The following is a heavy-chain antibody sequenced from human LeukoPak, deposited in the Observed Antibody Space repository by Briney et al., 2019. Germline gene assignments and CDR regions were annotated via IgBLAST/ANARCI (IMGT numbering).Heavy chain of an antibody. CDR1: GGSITSDY. D-gene: IGHD5-24*01. V-gene: IGHV4-4*07. J-gene: IGHJ4*02. CDR2: IYSSGSP. CDR3: ARDPDGYIDY. Sequence: SETLSLTCTGSGGSITSDYWSWIRQPAGEGLEWIGRIYSSGSPSYNPSLKSRVTMSVDTSKNKFSLKVTSVTAADTAVYYCARDPDGYIDYWGQGTLVTVSS.